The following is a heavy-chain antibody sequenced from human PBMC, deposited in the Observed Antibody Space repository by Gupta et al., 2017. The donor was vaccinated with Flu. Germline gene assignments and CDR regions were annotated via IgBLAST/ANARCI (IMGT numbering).Heavy chain of an antibody. Sequence: KGLEWVSGISGSGGSTYSADSVKGRFTISRDNSKNTLFLQMNSLRAEDTALYYCAVKGGYCSGGRCYYPFDYWGQGTLVTVSS. CDR2: ISGSGGST. CDR3: AVKGGYCSGGRCYYPFDY. V-gene: IGHV3-23*01. J-gene: IGHJ4*02. D-gene: IGHD2-15*01.